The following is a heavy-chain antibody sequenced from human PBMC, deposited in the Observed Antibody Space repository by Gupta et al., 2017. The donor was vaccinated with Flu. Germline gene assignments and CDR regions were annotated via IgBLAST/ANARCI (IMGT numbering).Heavy chain of an antibody. Sequence: EVQLVESGGGLVQPGGSLRLSCAASGFTFSDPYMDWVRQTPGKGLEWGARIKNKASGYTTQYAASVKGRFIISRDDSKNSLSLQMNSLNTEDTAIYYCIRDWNTAMFDWGQGALVTVSS. V-gene: IGHV3-72*01. CDR3: IRDWNTAMFD. J-gene: IGHJ4*02. D-gene: IGHD5-18*01. CDR1: GFTFSDPY. CDR2: IKNKASGYTT.